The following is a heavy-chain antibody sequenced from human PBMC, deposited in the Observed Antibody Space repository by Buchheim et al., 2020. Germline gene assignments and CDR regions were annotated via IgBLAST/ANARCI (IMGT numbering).Heavy chain of an antibody. CDR1: GFAFSNYW. D-gene: IGHD3-3*01. CDR2: IKGGGTST. CDR3: ARVYDFWSAFDY. J-gene: IGHJ4*02. V-gene: IGHV3-74*01. Sequence: EVQLVESGGGLVQPGGSLRLSCEASGFAFSNYWMHWVRQAPGKGLVWISRIKGGGTSTYYADSAKGGFTISRDNSKKTPYLQMNSLRAEDTAVYYCARVYDFWSAFDYWGQGTL.